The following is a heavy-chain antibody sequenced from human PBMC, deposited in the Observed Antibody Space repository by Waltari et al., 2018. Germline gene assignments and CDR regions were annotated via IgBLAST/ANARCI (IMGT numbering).Heavy chain of an antibody. V-gene: IGHV4-38-2*01. D-gene: IGHD6-13*01. CDR1: GYSISSGYY. Sequence: QVQLQESGPGLVKPSETLSLTCAVSGYSISSGYYWGWIRQPPGKGLEWIGSIYHSGSTYYNPSLKSRVTISVDTSKNQFSLKLSSVTAADTAVYYCVTGSSWLGGKLGFDPWGQGTLVTVSS. CDR3: VTGSSWLGGKLGFDP. CDR2: IYHSGST. J-gene: IGHJ5*02.